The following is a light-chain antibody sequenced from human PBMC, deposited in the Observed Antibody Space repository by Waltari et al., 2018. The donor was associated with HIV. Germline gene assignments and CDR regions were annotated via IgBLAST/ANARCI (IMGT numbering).Light chain of an antibody. CDR2: GAS. Sequence: EIVLMQSPGTLSLSPGERATLSCRASQTVSSRYLAGYQQKPGQTPRLVIYGASSRATGIPDRISGGGSGTDFALTISGLGPEDAAVYFCLQYGSSPQTFGQGTRVEIK. CDR3: LQYGSSPQT. V-gene: IGKV3-20*01. J-gene: IGKJ1*01. CDR1: QTVSSRY.